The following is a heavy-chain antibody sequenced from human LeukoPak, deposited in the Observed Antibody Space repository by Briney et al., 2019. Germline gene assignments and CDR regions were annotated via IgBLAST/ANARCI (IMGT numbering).Heavy chain of an antibody. Sequence: SETLSLTCSVSGGSISSYYWSWIRQPAGKGLEWIGRIYTSGSTDYDPSLRSRVTMSVDTSKNQFSLKLNSVTAADTAVYYCARGPPPDFDYWGQGTLVTVST. V-gene: IGHV4-4*07. CDR3: ARGPPPDFDY. J-gene: IGHJ4*02. CDR1: GGSISSYY. CDR2: IYTSGST.